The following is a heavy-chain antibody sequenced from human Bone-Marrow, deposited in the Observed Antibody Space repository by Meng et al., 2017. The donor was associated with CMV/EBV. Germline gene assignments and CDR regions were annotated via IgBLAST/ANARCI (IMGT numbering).Heavy chain of an antibody. Sequence: GESLKISCAGSGFTFNSFEMNWVRQVPGEGLEWVSYISSSGGDRRYADSVKGRFTISRDNAKNSLYLQMNSLRAEDTAAYYCARRYCSSTSCYKGSSNDYWGQGTLVTVSS. D-gene: IGHD2-2*02. J-gene: IGHJ4*02. V-gene: IGHV3-48*03. CDR3: ARRYCSSTSCYKGSSNDY. CDR1: GFTFNSFE. CDR2: ISSSGGDR.